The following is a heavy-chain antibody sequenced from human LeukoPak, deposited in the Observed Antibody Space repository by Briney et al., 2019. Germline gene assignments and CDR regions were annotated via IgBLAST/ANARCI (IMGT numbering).Heavy chain of an antibody. J-gene: IGHJ6*03. CDR1: GGSISSYY. Sequence: SETLSLTCIVSGGSISSYYWSWIRQPPGKGLEWIGYIYYSGSTNYNPSLKSRVIISVDTSKNQFSLKLSSVTAADTAVFYCARHKMVRGIGYYYYMDVWGKGTTVTISS. D-gene: IGHD3-10*01. V-gene: IGHV4-59*08. CDR2: IYYSGST. CDR3: ARHKMVRGIGYYYYMDV.